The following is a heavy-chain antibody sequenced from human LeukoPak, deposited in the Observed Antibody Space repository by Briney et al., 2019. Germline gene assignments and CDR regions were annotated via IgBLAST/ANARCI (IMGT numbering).Heavy chain of an antibody. D-gene: IGHD3-3*01. CDR3: ARDFPEDYYDFWSGYSPRYFDY. CDR2: TYYRSKWYN. CDR1: GDSVSSNSAA. J-gene: IGHJ4*02. V-gene: IGHV6-1*01. Sequence: SQTLSLTCAISGDSVSSNSAAWNWIRQSPSRGLEWLGRTYYRSKWYNDYAVSVKSRRTINPDTSKNQFSLQLNSVTPEDTAVYYCARDFPEDYYDFWSGYSPRYFDYWGQGTLVTVSS.